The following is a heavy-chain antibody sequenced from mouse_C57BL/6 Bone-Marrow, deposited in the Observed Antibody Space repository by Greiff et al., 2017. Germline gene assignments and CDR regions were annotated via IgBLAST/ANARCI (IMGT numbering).Heavy chain of an antibody. Sequence: VKLMESGAELVRPGASVKLSCKASGYTFTDYYINWVKQRPGQGLEWIARIYPGSGNTYYNEKFKGKATLTAEKSSSTAYMQLSSLTSEDSAVYFCARTYDYDEAMDYWGQGTSVTVSP. CDR3: ARTYDYDEAMDY. CDR2: IYPGSGNT. CDR1: GYTFTDYY. V-gene: IGHV1-76*01. J-gene: IGHJ4*01. D-gene: IGHD2-4*01.